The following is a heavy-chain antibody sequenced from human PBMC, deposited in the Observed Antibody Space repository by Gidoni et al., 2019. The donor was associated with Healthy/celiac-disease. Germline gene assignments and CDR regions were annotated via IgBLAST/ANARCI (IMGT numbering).Heavy chain of an antibody. V-gene: IGHV3-30-3*01. Sequence: QVQLVESGGGVVQPGRSLRLSCAASGFTFSSYAMHWVRQAPGKGLEWVAVISYDGSNKYYADSVKGRFTISRDNSKNTLYLQMNSLRAEDTAVYYCARDPMATTNYYYYGMDVWGQGTTVTVSS. CDR1: GFTFSSYA. CDR3: ARDPMATTNYYYYGMDV. J-gene: IGHJ6*02. D-gene: IGHD5-12*01. CDR2: ISYDGSNK.